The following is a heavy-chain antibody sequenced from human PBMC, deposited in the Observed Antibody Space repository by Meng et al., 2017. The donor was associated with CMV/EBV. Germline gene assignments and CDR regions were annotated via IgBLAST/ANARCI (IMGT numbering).Heavy chain of an antibody. Sequence: GSLRPSCTVSGGSTSSSSYYWGWIRQPTGKGLEWIGSIYYSGSTYYNPSLKSRVTISVDTSKNQFSLKLSSVTAADTAVYYCARDERYSSSWFWRLFDYWGQGTLVTVSS. CDR2: IYYSGST. CDR1: GGSTSSSSYY. V-gene: IGHV4-39*07. CDR3: ARDERYSSSWFWRLFDY. J-gene: IGHJ4*02. D-gene: IGHD6-13*01.